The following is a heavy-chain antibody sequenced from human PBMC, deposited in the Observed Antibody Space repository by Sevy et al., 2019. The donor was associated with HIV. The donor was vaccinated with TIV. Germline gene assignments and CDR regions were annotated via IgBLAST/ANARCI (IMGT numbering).Heavy chain of an antibody. V-gene: IGHV3-48*02. J-gene: IGHJ4*01. CDR2: ISSSSSTI. CDR1: GFTFSSYS. Sequence: GGSLRLSCAASGFTFSSYSMNWVRQAPGKGLEWVSYISSSSSTIYYADSVKGRFTISRDNAKNSLCLQMNSLRDEDTAVYYCARTGGIFSSGWYFDYWGHGTLVTVSS. D-gene: IGHD6-19*01. CDR3: ARTGGIFSSGWYFDY.